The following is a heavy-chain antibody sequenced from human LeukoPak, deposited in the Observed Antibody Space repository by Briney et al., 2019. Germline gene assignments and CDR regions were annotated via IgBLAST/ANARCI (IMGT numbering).Heavy chain of an antibody. V-gene: IGHV1-18*01. CDR1: GYTFTSYG. Sequence: ASVKVSCKASGYTFTSYGISWVRQAPGQGLEWMGWISAYNGNTNYAQKLQGRVTMTTDTSTSTAYMELRSLRSDDTAVYYCARGHGVGGSYRYYYFYMDVWGKGTTVTVSS. D-gene: IGHD1-26*01. CDR3: ARGHGVGGSYRYYYFYMDV. J-gene: IGHJ6*03. CDR2: ISAYNGNT.